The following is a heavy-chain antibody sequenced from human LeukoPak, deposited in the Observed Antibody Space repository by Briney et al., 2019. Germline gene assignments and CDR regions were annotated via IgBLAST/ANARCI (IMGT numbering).Heavy chain of an antibody. V-gene: IGHV3-23*01. J-gene: IGHJ4*02. CDR2: SSGSGGST. D-gene: IGHD1-1*01. CDR1: GFTFSSYA. Sequence: PWGSLRLSCAASGFTFSSYAMSWVRQAPWKGLEWVSASSGSGGSTYYADSVKGRFTISRDNSKNTLYLQMNSLRAEDTAVYYCAKDRQGWKDNMDYWGQGTLVTVSS. CDR3: AKDRQGWKDNMDY.